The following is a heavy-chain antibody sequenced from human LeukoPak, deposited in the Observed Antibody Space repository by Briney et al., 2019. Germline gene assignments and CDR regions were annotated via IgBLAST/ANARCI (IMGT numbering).Heavy chain of an antibody. J-gene: IGHJ4*02. CDR2: ISSSSSTI. Sequence: HPGGSLRLSCAASGFTFSSYSMNCVRQAPGKGLEWVSYISSSSSTIYYADSVKGRFTISRDNAKNSLYLQMNSLRDEDTAVYYCARVLIGWRANPYYFDYWGQGTLVTVSS. CDR3: ARVLIGWRANPYYFDY. V-gene: IGHV3-48*02. D-gene: IGHD3-22*01. CDR1: GFTFSSYS.